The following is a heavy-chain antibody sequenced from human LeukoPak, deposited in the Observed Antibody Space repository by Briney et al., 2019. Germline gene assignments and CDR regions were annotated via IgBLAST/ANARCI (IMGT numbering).Heavy chain of an antibody. V-gene: IGHV3-7*01. CDR2: INRDGSQI. D-gene: IGHD3-10*01. J-gene: IGHJ4*02. Sequence: GGSLRLSCAASGFTLSTSWMTWVRQAPGEGLEWVTNINRDGSQIDYMDSVKGRFTISRDSANNALYLQMNSLRAEDTAVYYCARGGLTAGFDYWGQGTLATVSS. CDR1: GFTLSTSW. CDR3: ARGGLTAGFDY.